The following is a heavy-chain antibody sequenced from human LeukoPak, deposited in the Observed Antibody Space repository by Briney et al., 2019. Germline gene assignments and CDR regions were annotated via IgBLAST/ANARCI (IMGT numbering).Heavy chain of an antibody. CDR2: IYYSGST. Sequence: PSETLSLTCTVSGGSISSYYWSWIRQPPGKGLEWIGYIYYSGSTNYNPSLKSRVTISVDTSKNQFSLKLSSVTAADTAVYYCARGSSGYRPGPLGYWGQGTLVTVSS. CDR3: ARGSSGYRPGPLGY. CDR1: GGSISSYY. D-gene: IGHD3-22*01. V-gene: IGHV4-59*01. J-gene: IGHJ4*02.